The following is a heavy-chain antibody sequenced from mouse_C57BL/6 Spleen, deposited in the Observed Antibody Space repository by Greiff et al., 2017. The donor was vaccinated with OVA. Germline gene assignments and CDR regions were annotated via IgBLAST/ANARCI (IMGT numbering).Heavy chain of an antibody. V-gene: IGHV5-9*01. J-gene: IGHJ4*01. CDR3: ARRGNYDAMDY. Sequence: EVKLMESGGGLVKPGGSLKLSCAASGFTFSSYTMSWVRQTPEKRLEWVATISGGGGNTYYPDSVKGRFTISRDNAKNTLYLQMSSLRSEDTALYYCARRGNYDAMDYWGQGTSVTVSS. CDR2: ISGGGGNT. CDR1: GFTFSSYT. D-gene: IGHD2-1*01.